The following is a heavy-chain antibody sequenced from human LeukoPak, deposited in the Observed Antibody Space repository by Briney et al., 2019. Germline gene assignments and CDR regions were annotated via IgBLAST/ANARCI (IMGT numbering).Heavy chain of an antibody. CDR2: IHSTGST. Sequence: PSETLSLTCTVSGGSMTDYYWSWIRRPPGKGLEWLGYIHSTGSTNYHPSLKSRVTISVDTSKKQFSLKLRSVTAADTAVYYCARDVYDSSGYYLLGDNWGQGTLVTVSS. V-gene: IGHV4-59*01. CDR1: GGSMTDYY. CDR3: ARDVYDSSGYYLLGDN. D-gene: IGHD3-22*01. J-gene: IGHJ4*02.